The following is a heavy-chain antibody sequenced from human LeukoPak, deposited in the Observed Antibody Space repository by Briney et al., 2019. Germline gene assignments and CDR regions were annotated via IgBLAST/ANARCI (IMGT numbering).Heavy chain of an antibody. CDR2: ISYDGSNK. CDR3: AKGVDSGDSSAAIDY. Sequence: PGRSPRLSCAASGFTFSNYGIHWVRQAPGKGLEWVAVISYDGSNKYSADSVKGRFTISRDNSKNTLYLQMNSLRAEDTAMYYCAKGVDSGDSSAAIDYWGQGTLVTVSS. V-gene: IGHV3-30*18. J-gene: IGHJ4*02. CDR1: GFTFSNYG. D-gene: IGHD4-17*01.